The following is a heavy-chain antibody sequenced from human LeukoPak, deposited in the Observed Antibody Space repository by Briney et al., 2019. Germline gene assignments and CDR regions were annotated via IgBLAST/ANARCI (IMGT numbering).Heavy chain of an antibody. J-gene: IGHJ4*02. CDR1: GGSISSGGYY. Sequence: SETLSLTCTVSGGSISSGGYYWSWIRQHPGKGLEWIGYIYYSGSTYYNPSLKSRVTISVDTSKNQFSLKLSSVTAADTAVYYCARGSQVWFGEAFDYWGQGTLVTVSS. D-gene: IGHD3-10*01. V-gene: IGHV4-31*03. CDR2: IYYSGST. CDR3: ARGSQVWFGEAFDY.